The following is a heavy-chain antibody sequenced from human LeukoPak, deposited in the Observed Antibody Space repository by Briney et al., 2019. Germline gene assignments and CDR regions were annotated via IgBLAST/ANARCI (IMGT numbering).Heavy chain of an antibody. CDR3: AKKFTGTTVISGDYFDY. D-gene: IGHD4-17*01. CDR2: MSSDGSKK. J-gene: IGHJ4*02. CDR1: GLTFSNYW. V-gene: IGHV3-30*18. Sequence: GGSLRLSCAASGLTFSNYWMDWVRQAPGKGLEWVAVMSSDGSKKYYADSVKGRFTISRDNSKNTLYLQMNSLRAEDTAVYYCAKKFTGTTVISGDYFDYWGQGTLVTVSS.